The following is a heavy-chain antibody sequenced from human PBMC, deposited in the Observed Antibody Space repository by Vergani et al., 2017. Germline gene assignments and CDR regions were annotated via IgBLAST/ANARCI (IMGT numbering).Heavy chain of an antibody. D-gene: IGHD2-15*01. J-gene: IGHJ6*03. V-gene: IGHV3-7*01. CDR1: GFTFSSYW. CDR3: ARVHSSHPWPYYLYYFMEV. CDR2: IKQDGSEK. Sequence: EVQLLESGGGLVQPGGSLRLSCAASGFTFSSYWMSWVRQAPGKGLEWVANIKQDGSEKYYVDSVKGRFTISRDNAKNSLYLQMNSLRAEDTAVYYCARVHSSHPWPYYLYYFMEVLGKGP.